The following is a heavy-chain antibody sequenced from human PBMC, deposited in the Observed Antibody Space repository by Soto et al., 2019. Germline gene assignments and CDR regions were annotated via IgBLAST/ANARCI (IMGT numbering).Heavy chain of an antibody. D-gene: IGHD6-6*01. J-gene: IGHJ4*01. CDR3: AKGVSSSSKTYDY. V-gene: IGHV1-8*02. Sequence: ASVKVSCKASGYTFTSYDINWVRQAPGQGLEWMGWMNPKSGNTGYAQKFQGRVTMTRDTSISTAYMELSSLRSEDTAVYYCAKGVSSSSKTYDYWGHGTLVTVPS. CDR2: MNPKSGNT. CDR1: GYTFTSYD.